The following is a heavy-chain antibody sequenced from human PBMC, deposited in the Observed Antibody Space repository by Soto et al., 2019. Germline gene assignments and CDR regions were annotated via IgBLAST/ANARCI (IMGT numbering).Heavy chain of an antibody. CDR2: INHSGST. CDR1: GRSFSGYY. CDR3: AIAYGCDVFDY. D-gene: IGHD4-17*01. Sequence: QVQLQQWGAGLLKPSETLSLTCAVYGRSFSGYYWSWIRQPPGKGLEWIGEINHSGSTNYNPSLKSRVTISVDTSKNHFALKPSSLTAADTAVYYWAIAYGCDVFDYWGQGTLVTVSS. V-gene: IGHV4-34*01. J-gene: IGHJ4*02.